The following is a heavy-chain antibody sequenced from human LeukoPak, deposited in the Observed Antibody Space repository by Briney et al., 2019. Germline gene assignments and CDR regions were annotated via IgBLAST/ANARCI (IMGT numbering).Heavy chain of an antibody. Sequence: GESLKISCKGSGYSFTSYWIGWVRQMPGKGLEWMGIIYPGDSDTRYSPSFQGQVTISADKSISTAYLQWSSLKASDTAMYYCASPHPKYSSSWYYFDYWGQGTLVTVSS. CDR3: ASPHPKYSSSWYYFDY. CDR1: GYSFTSYW. J-gene: IGHJ4*02. CDR2: IYPGDSDT. D-gene: IGHD6-13*01. V-gene: IGHV5-51*01.